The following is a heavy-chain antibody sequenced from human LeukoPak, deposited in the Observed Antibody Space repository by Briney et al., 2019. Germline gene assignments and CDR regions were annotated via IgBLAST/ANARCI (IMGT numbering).Heavy chain of an antibody. D-gene: IGHD3-16*01. CDR1: GGSVSSGSYY. V-gene: IGHV4-61*01. Sequence: PSETLSLTCTVSGGSVSSGSYYWSWIRQPPGKGLEWIEYTYYSGSTNYNPSLKSRVTISVETSKNQFSLKLSSVTAADTAVYYCATSYDHGWLIGSWGQGTLVTVSS. CDR2: TYYSGST. CDR3: ATSYDHGWLIGS. J-gene: IGHJ4*02.